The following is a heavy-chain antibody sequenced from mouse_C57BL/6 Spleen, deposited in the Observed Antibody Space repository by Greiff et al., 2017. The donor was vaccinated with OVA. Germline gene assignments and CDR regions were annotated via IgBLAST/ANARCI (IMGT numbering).Heavy chain of an antibody. CDR2: IDPSDSET. CDR3: AKVVAPYYAMDY. J-gene: IGHJ4*01. V-gene: IGHV1-52*01. D-gene: IGHD1-1*01. CDR1: GYTFTSYW. Sequence: VQLQQPGAELVRPGSSVKLSCKASGYTFTSYWMHWVKQRPIQGLEWIGNIDPSDSETHYNQKFKDKATLTVDKSSSTAYMQLSSLTSEDSAVYYCAKVVAPYYAMDYWGQGTSVTVSS.